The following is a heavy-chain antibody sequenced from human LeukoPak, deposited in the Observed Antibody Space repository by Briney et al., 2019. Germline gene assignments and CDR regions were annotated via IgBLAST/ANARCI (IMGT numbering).Heavy chain of an antibody. CDR2: INPNSGGT. CDR1: GYTFTGYY. Sequence: ASVKVTCKASGYTFTGYYMHWVRLAPGQGLEWMGWINPNSGGTNYAQKFQGRVTMTRDTSISTAYMELSRLRSDDTAVYYCARESSSSWYGIDYWGQGTLVTVSS. D-gene: IGHD6-13*01. CDR3: ARESSSSWYGIDY. J-gene: IGHJ4*02. V-gene: IGHV1-2*02.